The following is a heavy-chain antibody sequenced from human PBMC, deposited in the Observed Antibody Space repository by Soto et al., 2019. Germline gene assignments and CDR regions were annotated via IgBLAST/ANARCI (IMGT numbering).Heavy chain of an antibody. D-gene: IGHD3-10*01. V-gene: IGHV3-23*01. CDR1: GFTFSSYS. CDR3: AKKVSSGPGSQYFDS. J-gene: IGHJ4*02. CDR2: FRTGGDGGTT. Sequence: PGGSLRLSCAASGFTFSSYSMSWVRQAPGKGLEWVSGFRTGGDGGTTYYADSVKGRFTISRDNSKNTLFLQMNSLRAEDTAIYYCAKKVSSGPGSQYFDSWGQGTLVTVSS.